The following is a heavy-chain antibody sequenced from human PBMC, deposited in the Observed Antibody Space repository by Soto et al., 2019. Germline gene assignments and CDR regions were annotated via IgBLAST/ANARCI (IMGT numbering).Heavy chain of an antibody. CDR1: GGNFSSNG. D-gene: IGHD5-18*01. J-gene: IGHJ5*02. Sequence: QVQVVQSGAGVKKPGSSVKVSCKAPGGNFSSNGIRWVRQDPGQGLELMGGIIPTFGTTNYAHKFRGRVTITADESTGTAYMELSSLRSDDTAVYYCAGVSDSTWYNWLDPWGQGTLVTVSS. V-gene: IGHV1-69*01. CDR3: AGVSDSTWYNWLDP. CDR2: IIPTFGTT.